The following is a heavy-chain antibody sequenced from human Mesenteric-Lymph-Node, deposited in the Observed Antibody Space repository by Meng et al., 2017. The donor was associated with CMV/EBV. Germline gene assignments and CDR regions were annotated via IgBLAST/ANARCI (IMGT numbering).Heavy chain of an antibody. CDR3: ARDVEDSGWFDT. CDR2: ISGGSHYI. CDR1: GFTFSSYT. D-gene: IGHD2-15*01. J-gene: IGHJ5*02. Sequence: LSLTCAASGFTFSSYTINWFRQAPGEGLEWVSSISGGSHYIYYADSVRGRFTVSRDNAKNSLYLQMYSLRAEDTAVYYCARDVEDSGWFDTWGQGALVTVSS. V-gene: IGHV3-21*01.